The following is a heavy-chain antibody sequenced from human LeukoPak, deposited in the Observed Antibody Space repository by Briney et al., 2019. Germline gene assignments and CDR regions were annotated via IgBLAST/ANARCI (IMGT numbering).Heavy chain of an antibody. Sequence: GASVKVSCKASGYTFTSYDINWVRQATGQGLEWMGWMNPNSGNTGYAQKFQGRVTITRNTSISTAYMELSSLRSEDTAVYYCARGTYYDFWSGYYMDNWFDPWGQGTLVTVSS. J-gene: IGHJ5*02. CDR2: MNPNSGNT. D-gene: IGHD3-3*01. V-gene: IGHV1-8*03. CDR3: ARGTYYDFWSGYYMDNWFDP. CDR1: GYTFTSYD.